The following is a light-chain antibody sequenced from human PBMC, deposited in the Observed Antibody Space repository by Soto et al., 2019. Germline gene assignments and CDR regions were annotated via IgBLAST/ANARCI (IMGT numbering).Light chain of an antibody. CDR1: SSDVGGYNY. CDR2: DVS. CDR3: SSYTSSSTPYV. J-gene: IGLJ1*01. V-gene: IGLV2-14*01. Sequence: QSALTQPASVSGSPGQSITISCTGTSSDVGGYNYVSWYQQHPGKAPKLMIYDVSNRPSGVSNRFSGSKSGNTASLTISGLQADDEADYSCSSYTSSSTPYVFGTGTKVPVL.